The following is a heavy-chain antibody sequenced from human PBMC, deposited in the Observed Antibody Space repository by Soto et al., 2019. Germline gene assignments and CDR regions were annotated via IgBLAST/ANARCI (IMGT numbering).Heavy chain of an antibody. CDR3: ARGGGSAYVTPPISNWFDP. V-gene: IGHV3-23*01. D-gene: IGHD3-22*01. J-gene: IGHJ5*02. Sequence: VLLLESGGGLIQPGGSLRLSCAVSGFSSSSYAMAWVRQAPGKGLEWVSAISGSGGNTYYADSAKGRFTISRDNSKNTLHLQMNSLRAEDSAVYYCARGGGSAYVTPPISNWFDPWGQGTLVTVSS. CDR1: GFSSSSYA. CDR2: ISGSGGNT.